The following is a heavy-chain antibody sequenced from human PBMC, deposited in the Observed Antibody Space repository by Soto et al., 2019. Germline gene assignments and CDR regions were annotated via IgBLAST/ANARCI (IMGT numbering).Heavy chain of an antibody. CDR2: INHRGSA. CDR1: GASVSSTYW. Sequence: SETLSLTCAVSGASVSSTYWWSWVRQPPGKGPEWIGEINHRGSANYNPSLKSRVTISVDISKSQFSLRLTSVTAADTAVYYCARYNAASGTYYFDFWSRGALVTVSS. J-gene: IGHJ4*02. D-gene: IGHD6-13*01. V-gene: IGHV4-4*02. CDR3: ARYNAASGTYYFDF.